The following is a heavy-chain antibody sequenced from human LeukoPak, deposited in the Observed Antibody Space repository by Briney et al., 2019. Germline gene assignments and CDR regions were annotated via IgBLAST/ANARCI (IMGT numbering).Heavy chain of an antibody. Sequence: GGSLRLSCAASGFTFSSYSMNWVRQAPGKGLDWVSIIYSGGNTYYADSVKGRFTISRDNSKNILYLQMNNLRAEDTAVYYCARDAYRYENDGFFDNWGQGTLVTVSS. V-gene: IGHV3-53*01. J-gene: IGHJ4*02. CDR2: IYSGGNT. CDR3: ARDAYRYENDGFFDN. CDR1: GFTFSSYS. D-gene: IGHD3-10*01.